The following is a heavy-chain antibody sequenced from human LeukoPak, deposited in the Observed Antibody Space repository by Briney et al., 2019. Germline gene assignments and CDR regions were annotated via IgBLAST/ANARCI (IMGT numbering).Heavy chain of an antibody. CDR2: VHLDGRT. CDR1: GGSVTSTNW. J-gene: IGHJ4*02. D-gene: IGHD3-3*01. CDR3: AREGGFYRPLDY. Sequence: SETLSLTCGVSGGSVTSTNWWTWSRQPPGKGLEWIGEVHLDGRTNYNPSLKSRLTMSVDLSENHVSLKLTSVTAADTAVYYCAREGGFYRPLDYSGQGTLVTVSS. V-gene: IGHV4-4*02.